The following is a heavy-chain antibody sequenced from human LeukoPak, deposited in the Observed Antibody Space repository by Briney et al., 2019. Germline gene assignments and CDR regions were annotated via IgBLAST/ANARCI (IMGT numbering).Heavy chain of an antibody. CDR3: AKAAAAPGFAF. Sequence: PWGSLRLSCAATGFTSSSYALNWVRQAPGKGLEWVATVSGSGDRMYHADSVEGRFTIPRHNSKNTIYLQMNRLRAEATALSYCAKAAAAPGFAFWGQGPLVTVSS. CDR2: VSGSGDRM. J-gene: IGHJ4*02. CDR1: GFTSSSYA. V-gene: IGHV3-23*01. D-gene: IGHD6-13*01.